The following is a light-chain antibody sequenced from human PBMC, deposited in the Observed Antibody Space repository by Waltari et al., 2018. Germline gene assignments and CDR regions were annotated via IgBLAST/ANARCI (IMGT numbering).Light chain of an antibody. Sequence: DIRMTQSPSTLSASAGDRVIISCRASQSISKWLAWYQQKPGKAPKPLIYEASTLQSGVPSRCSGTGSGTDFTLTISSLQPDDFATYYCQQYNSYSLLTFGGGTKVEIK. J-gene: IGKJ4*01. V-gene: IGKV1-5*03. CDR1: QSISKW. CDR3: QQYNSYSLLT. CDR2: EAS.